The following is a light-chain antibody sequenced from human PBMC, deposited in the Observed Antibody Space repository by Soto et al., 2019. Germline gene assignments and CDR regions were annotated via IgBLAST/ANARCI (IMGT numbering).Light chain of an antibody. CDR2: AAA. CDR3: QQTYVTPPWA. V-gene: IGKV1-39*01. CDR1: QNINNY. J-gene: IGKJ1*01. Sequence: DIQMTQYPSSLSASVGDRVTMTCRASQNINNYLNWYQQKPGKAPKLLTFAAANLEIGIPSRFSGSGSGTDFTLSISDLQPEDFATYFCQQTYVTPPWAFGQGSKVDIK.